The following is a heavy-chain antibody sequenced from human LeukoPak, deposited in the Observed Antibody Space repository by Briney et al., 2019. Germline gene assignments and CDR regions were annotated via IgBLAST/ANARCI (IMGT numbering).Heavy chain of an antibody. CDR3: ARGRKGYYFDY. D-gene: IGHD1-14*01. V-gene: IGHV4-31*03. J-gene: IGHJ4*02. Sequence: PSETLSLTCTVSGGSISSGGYYWSWIRQHPGKGLEWIGYIYYSGSTYYNPSLKSRVTISVDTSKNQFSLKLSSVTAADTAVYYCARGRKGYYFDYWGQGTLVTVSS. CDR2: IYYSGST. CDR1: GGSISSGGYY.